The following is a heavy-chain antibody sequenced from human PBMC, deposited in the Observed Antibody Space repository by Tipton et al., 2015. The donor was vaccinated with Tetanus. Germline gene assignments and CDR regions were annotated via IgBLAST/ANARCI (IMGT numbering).Heavy chain of an antibody. V-gene: IGHV3-23*01. J-gene: IGHJ3*01. CDR3: AKPLADRPGSNAFDV. D-gene: IGHD2-15*01. Sequence: SLRLSCAASGFTFSSYWMHWVRQAPGKGLEWLSTITSSADTQYYSDSVKGRFTISRDNSKNTLFLQMHSLRADDTAVYYCAKPLADRPGSNAFDVWGQGTMVSVSS. CDR2: ITSSADTQ. CDR1: GFTFSSYW.